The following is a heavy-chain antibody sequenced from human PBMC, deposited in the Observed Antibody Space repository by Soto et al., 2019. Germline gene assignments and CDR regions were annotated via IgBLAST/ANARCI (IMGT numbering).Heavy chain of an antibody. V-gene: IGHV3-7*01. CDR3: ARETMVRGVIDY. CDR2: IKQDGSEK. CDR1: GFTFSSYW. D-gene: IGHD3-10*01. J-gene: IGHJ4*02. Sequence: GESLKISCAASGFTFSSYWMSWVRQAPGKGLEWVANIKQDGSEKYYVDSVKGRFTISRDNAKNSLYLQMNSLRAEDTAVYYCARETMVRGVIDYWGQGTLVTVSS.